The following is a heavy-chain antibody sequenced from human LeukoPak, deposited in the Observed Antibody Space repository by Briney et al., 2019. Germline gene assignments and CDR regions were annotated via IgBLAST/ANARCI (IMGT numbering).Heavy chain of an antibody. CDR1: GYTFTSYY. Sequence: ASVKVSCKASGYTFTSYYMHWVRQAPGQGLEWMGIINPSGGSTSYAQKFQGRVTMTRDMSTSTVYMELSSLRSEDTAVYYCARDQTPSGYSYESSYWYFDLWGRGTLVTVSS. D-gene: IGHD5-18*01. V-gene: IGHV1-46*01. J-gene: IGHJ2*01. CDR3: ARDQTPSGYSYESSYWYFDL. CDR2: INPSGGST.